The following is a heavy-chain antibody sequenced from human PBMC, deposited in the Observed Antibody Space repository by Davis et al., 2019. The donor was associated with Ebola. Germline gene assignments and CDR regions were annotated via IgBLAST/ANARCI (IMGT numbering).Heavy chain of an antibody. CDR1: GYSFTSYW. CDR2: IYPGDSDT. CDR3: AREGGDIAAAANNHFQH. D-gene: IGHD6-13*01. J-gene: IGHJ1*01. V-gene: IGHV5-51*01. Sequence: KVSCKGSGYSFTSYWIGWVRQMPGKGLEWMGIIYPGDSDTRYSPSFQGQVTISADKSISTAYLQWSSLKASDTAMYYCAREGGDIAAAANNHFQHWGQGTLVTVSS.